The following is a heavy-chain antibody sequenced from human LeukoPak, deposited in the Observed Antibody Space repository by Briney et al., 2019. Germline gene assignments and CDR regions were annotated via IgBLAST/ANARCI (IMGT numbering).Heavy chain of an antibody. CDR1: GGSISSSSYY. V-gene: IGHV4-39*07. CDR2: IYYSGST. Sequence: PSETLSLTCTVSGGSISSSSYYWGWIRQPPGTGLEWIGSIYYSGSTYYNPSLKSRVTISVDTSKNQFSLKLSSVTAADTAVYYCASRSPRWLQPPDAFDIWGQGTMVTVSS. D-gene: IGHD5-24*01. CDR3: ASRSPRWLQPPDAFDI. J-gene: IGHJ3*02.